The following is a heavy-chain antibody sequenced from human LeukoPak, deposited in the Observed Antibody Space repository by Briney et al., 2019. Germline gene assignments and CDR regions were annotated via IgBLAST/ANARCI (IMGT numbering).Heavy chain of an antibody. J-gene: IGHJ4*02. CDR2: IYHSEST. V-gene: IGHV4-4*02. D-gene: IGHD6-19*01. CDR3: ARSFSGWSFDY. Sequence: SETLSLTCAVSGXSISSSNGWSWVRQPPGKGLEGIGEIYHSESTNYNPSLKSRVTISVDKSKNQFSLKLSPVTAADTAVYYCARSFSGWSFDYWGQGTLVTVSS. CDR1: GXSISSSNG.